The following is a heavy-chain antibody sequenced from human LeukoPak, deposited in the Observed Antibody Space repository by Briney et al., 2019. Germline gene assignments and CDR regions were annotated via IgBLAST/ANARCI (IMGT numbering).Heavy chain of an antibody. CDR3: ARVGVATTYGSFFDY. V-gene: IGHV1-18*01. CDR2: ISAYNGNT. CDR1: GYTFTIYG. Sequence: GAAVRVSFKASGYTFTIYGISWVRQAPGQGLEWMGWISAYNGNTNYAQKLQGRVTMTTDTSTSTAYMELRSLRSDDTAVYYCARVGVATTYGSFFDYWGQGTLVTVSS. D-gene: IGHD5-12*01. J-gene: IGHJ4*02.